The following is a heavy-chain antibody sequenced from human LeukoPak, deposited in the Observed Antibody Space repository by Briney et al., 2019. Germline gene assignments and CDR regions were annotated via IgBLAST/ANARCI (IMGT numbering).Heavy chain of an antibody. V-gene: IGHV3-48*03. CDR1: GFTFSSYE. Sequence: GGSLRLSCAASGFTFSSYEMNWVRQAPGEGLEWVSYISSSGRMIHYADSVKGRFTISRDNAKNTLYLQMNSLRADDTAVYYCARVDSYGPTFDYWGQGTLVTVSS. CDR2: ISSSGRMI. D-gene: IGHD5-18*01. J-gene: IGHJ4*02. CDR3: ARVDSYGPTFDY.